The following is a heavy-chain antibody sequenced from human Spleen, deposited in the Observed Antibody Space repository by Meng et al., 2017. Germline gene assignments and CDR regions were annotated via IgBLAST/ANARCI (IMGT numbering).Heavy chain of an antibody. Sequence: QVQRRRWGAGLLKPSETLSLTCAVYGGSVGGYYWSWIPQPPGKGLEWIGEINHSGSTNYNPSLKSRVTISVDTSKNQFSLKLSSVTAADTAVYYCARARQTAMVVDYWGQGTLVTVSS. V-gene: IGHV4-34*01. CDR3: ARARQTAMVVDY. J-gene: IGHJ4*02. CDR1: GGSVGGYY. CDR2: INHSGST. D-gene: IGHD5-18*01.